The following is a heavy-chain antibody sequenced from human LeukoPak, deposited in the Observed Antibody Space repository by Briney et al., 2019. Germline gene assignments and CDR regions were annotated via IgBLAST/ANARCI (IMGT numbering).Heavy chain of an antibody. D-gene: IGHD1-26*01. Sequence: GGSLRLSCAPSGFTFSSYAMTWVRQAPGKGPEWVSTISGSGGTTYYADSVKGRFTISRDNSKNTLYLQMSSLRAEDTAVYYCAKPSGILLITNPQSWGQGTLVTVSS. CDR1: GFTFSSYA. CDR3: AKPSGILLITNPQS. CDR2: ISGSGGTT. J-gene: IGHJ5*02. V-gene: IGHV3-23*01.